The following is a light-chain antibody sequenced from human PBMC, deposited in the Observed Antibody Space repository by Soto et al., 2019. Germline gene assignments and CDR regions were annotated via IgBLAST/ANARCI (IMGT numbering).Light chain of an antibody. CDR3: SSYTTSNTLV. J-gene: IGLJ1*01. Sequence: QSVLTQPASVSGSPGQSITISCTGTSSDFGSYDYVSWYQQYPGKAPKLMIYDVSNRPSGVSNRFSGSKSANTASLTISGLQSEDEADYYCSSYTTSNTLVFGTGTKLTVL. V-gene: IGLV2-14*01. CDR2: DVS. CDR1: SSDFGSYDY.